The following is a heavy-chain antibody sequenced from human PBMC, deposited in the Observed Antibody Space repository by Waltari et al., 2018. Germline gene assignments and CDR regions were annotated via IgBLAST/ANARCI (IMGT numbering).Heavy chain of an antibody. V-gene: IGHV1-2*06. CDR1: GYTFTGYS. Sequence: QVQLVQSGAEVKKPGASVKVPCKASGYTFTGYSMHWVRQAPGQGLEWMGRINPNSGGTNYAQKFQGRVTMTRDTSISTAYMELSRLRSDDTAVYYCARVQGPSQGLMVWWGQGTLVTVSS. J-gene: IGHJ4*02. CDR2: INPNSGGT. D-gene: IGHD2-8*01. CDR3: ARVQGPSQGLMVW.